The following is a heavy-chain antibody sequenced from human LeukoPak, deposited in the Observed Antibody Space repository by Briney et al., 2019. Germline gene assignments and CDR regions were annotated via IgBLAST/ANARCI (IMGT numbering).Heavy chain of an antibody. Sequence: SQTLSLTCTVSGGSISSGDYYWTWIRQTTAKGLEWIGYIYYSGSTYYNPSLKSRLTISVDTSKKQFSPKLTSVTAADTAVYFCARGVGSSWYGDWGQGTLVTVSS. V-gene: IGHV4-30-4*01. D-gene: IGHD6-13*01. J-gene: IGHJ4*02. CDR3: ARGVGSSWYGD. CDR1: GGSISSGDYY. CDR2: IYYSGST.